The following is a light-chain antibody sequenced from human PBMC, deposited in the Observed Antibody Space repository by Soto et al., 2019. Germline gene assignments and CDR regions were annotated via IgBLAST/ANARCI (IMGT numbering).Light chain of an antibody. J-gene: IGLJ3*02. CDR3: QTWGTGPWV. CDR2: LNSDGSH. V-gene: IGLV4-69*01. Sequence: QLVLTQSPSASASLGASVKLTCTLSSGHSSYAIAWHQQQPEKGPRYLMKLNSDGSHSKGDGIPERFSGSSSVAERYLTIASLQSEDEADYYCQTWGTGPWVFGGGTKLTVL. CDR1: SGHSSYA.